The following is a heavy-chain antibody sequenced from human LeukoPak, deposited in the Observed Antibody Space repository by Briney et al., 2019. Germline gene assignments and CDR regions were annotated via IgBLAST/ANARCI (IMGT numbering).Heavy chain of an antibody. CDR1: GGSISSYY. CDR3: ARDGSSSSYWYFDL. D-gene: IGHD6-6*01. J-gene: IGHJ2*01. CDR2: IYYSGST. Sequence: SETLSLTCTVSGGSISSYYWSWIRQPPGKGLEWIGYIYYSGSTNYNPSLKSRVTISVDTSKNQFSLKLSSVTAADTAVYYCARDGSSSSYWYFDLWGRGTLVTVSS. V-gene: IGHV4-59*01.